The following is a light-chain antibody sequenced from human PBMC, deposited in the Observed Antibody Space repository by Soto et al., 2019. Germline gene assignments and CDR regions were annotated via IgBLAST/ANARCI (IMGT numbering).Light chain of an antibody. Sequence: EIVLTQSPATLSVSPGESATLSCRASQSVRTNLAWYQHKPGQSPRLLIYGAANRATGIPDRFSGSGSGTGFTLTITSLEPEDFAVYICQQYGDSITFGQGTRLEI. CDR1: QSVRTN. CDR3: QQYGDSIT. J-gene: IGKJ5*01. CDR2: GAA. V-gene: IGKV3-20*01.